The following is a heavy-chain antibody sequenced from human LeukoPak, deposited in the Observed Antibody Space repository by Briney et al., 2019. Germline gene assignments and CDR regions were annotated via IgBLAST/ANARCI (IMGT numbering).Heavy chain of an antibody. D-gene: IGHD1-26*01. CDR2: NHPNSGGT. Sequence: GASVKVSCKASGYTFTVYYMHWARQAPGPGLEWKGWNHPNSGGTNYAQTFQGRVTMSRDTYIRAAYMELRRLRSDDTAVYYCARDGAGGDYYYYYMDVWGKGTTVTVSS. CDR1: GYTFTVYY. V-gene: IGHV1-2*02. CDR3: ARDGAGGDYYYYYMDV. J-gene: IGHJ6*03.